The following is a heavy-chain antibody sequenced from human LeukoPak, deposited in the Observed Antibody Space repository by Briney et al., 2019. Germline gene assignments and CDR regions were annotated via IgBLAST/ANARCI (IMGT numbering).Heavy chain of an antibody. CDR1: GDSISNYY. V-gene: IGHV4-59*01. CDR3: ARETCSGGSCFQFDF. J-gene: IGHJ4*02. D-gene: IGHD2-15*01. CDR2: IYYSGST. Sequence: SETLSLTCTVSGDSISNYYWSWIRQSPGKGLEWIGYIYYSGSTSYNPSLKSRVTISVDTSKNQFSLKLSSVTAADTAVYYCARETCSGGSCFQFDFWGQGTLVTVSS.